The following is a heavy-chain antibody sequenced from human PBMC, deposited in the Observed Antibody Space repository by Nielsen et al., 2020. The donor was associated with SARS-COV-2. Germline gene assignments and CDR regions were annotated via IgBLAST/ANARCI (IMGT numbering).Heavy chain of an antibody. CDR1: GFTFSSYA. CDR2: ISGNAGDT. CDR3: AVQSEGYNAPYYH. J-gene: IGHJ5*02. D-gene: IGHD3-10*01. Sequence: GESLKISCSASGFTFSSYAMSWVRQAPGKGLEWVPTISGNAGDTYYADSVKGRFTISRDKSKNTLFMQVSSLRAEDTAVYYCAVQSEGYNAPYYHWGQGSVVIVSS. V-gene: IGHV3-23*01.